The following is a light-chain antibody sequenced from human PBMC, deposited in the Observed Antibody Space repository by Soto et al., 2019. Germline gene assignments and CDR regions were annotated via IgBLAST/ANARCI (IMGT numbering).Light chain of an antibody. CDR3: QQYNSFPWT. V-gene: IGKV1-5*03. J-gene: IGKJ1*01. CDR1: HSISSY. Sequence: DIQVTQYPSSLSASVGDRVTITCRASHSISSYLTWYQQKPGKAPKLLIYKASNLQSGVPSRFSGSGSGTEFTLTISSLQPDDFAAYYCQQYNSFPWTFGQGTKVEIK. CDR2: KAS.